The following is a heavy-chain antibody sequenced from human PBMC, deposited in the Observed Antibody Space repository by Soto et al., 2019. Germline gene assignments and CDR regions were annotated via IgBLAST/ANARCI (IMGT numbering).Heavy chain of an antibody. J-gene: IGHJ6*02. CDR1: GFTFDTYG. Sequence: GWPLRLSCVASGFTFDTYGIHWLRQAPGKGLQWVALISYEGSNTYYADSVRGRFTISRDNSKNTLYLQMNTLRPEDTGLYYCARVTPGNNLYYFSGLDFWGQGTSVTVSS. V-gene: IGHV3-30*03. D-gene: IGHD1-1*01. CDR3: ARVTPGNNLYYFSGLDF. CDR2: ISYEGSNT.